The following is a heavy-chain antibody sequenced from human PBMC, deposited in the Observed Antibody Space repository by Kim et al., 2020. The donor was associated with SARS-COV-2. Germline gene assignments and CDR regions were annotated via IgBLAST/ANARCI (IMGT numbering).Heavy chain of an antibody. CDR1: GGSISSSSYY. CDR2: IYYSGST. D-gene: IGHD4-17*01. V-gene: IGHV4-39*01. CDR3: ARHGAGGDYVLRYYYYYGMDV. J-gene: IGHJ6*02. Sequence: SETLSLTCTFSGGSISSSSYYWGWIRQPPGKGLEWIGSIYYSGSTYYNPSLKSRVTISVDTSKNQFSLKLSSVTAADTAVYYCARHGAGGDYVLRYYYYYGMDVWGQGTTVTVSS.